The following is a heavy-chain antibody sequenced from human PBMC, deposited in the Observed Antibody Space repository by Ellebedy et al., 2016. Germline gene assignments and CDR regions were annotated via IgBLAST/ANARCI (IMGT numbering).Heavy chain of an antibody. D-gene: IGHD6-6*01. J-gene: IGHJ4*02. CDR3: ARQVGGAAPPGNRRYYFDY. CDR1: GGSISSSSYY. Sequence: SETLSLTCTVSGGSISSSSYYWGWIRQPPGKGLEWIGSIYYSGSTYYNPSLKSRVTISVDTSKNQFSLKLSSVTAADTAVYYCARQVGGAAPPGNRRYYFDYWGQGTLVTVSS. V-gene: IGHV4-39*01. CDR2: IYYSGST.